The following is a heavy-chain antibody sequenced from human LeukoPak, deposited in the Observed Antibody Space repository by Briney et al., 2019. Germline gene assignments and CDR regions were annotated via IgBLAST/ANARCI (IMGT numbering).Heavy chain of an antibody. D-gene: IGHD3-3*01. CDR2: IYYSGST. J-gene: IGHJ5*02. Sequence: SETLSLTCAVSGGSFSSSSYYWGWIRHPPGKGLEWIGSIYYSGSTYYNPSLKIRVTISVDTSKNQLSLKLSSVTAADLAAEYSARLPTGFWSGYPQYNWFDPWGQGTLVTVSS. CDR3: ARLPTGFWSGYPQYNWFDP. CDR1: GGSFSSSSYY. V-gene: IGHV4-39*01.